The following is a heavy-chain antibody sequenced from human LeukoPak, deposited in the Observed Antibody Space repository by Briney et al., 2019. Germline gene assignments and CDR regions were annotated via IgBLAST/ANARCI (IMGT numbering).Heavy chain of an antibody. D-gene: IGHD3-10*01. CDR1: GYTFTSYG. Sequence: ASVKVSCKASGYTFTSYGISWVRQAPGQGLEWMGWISAYNSNTNYAQKLQGRVTMTTDTSTSTAYMELRSLRSDDTAVYYCAREGRAMVRGVNDYWGQGTLVTVSS. V-gene: IGHV1-18*04. CDR2: ISAYNSNT. CDR3: AREGRAMVRGVNDY. J-gene: IGHJ4*02.